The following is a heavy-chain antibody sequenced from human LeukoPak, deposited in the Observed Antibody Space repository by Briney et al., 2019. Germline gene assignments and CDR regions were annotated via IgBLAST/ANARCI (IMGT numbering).Heavy chain of an antibody. CDR2: ISYDGSNK. CDR3: AKVIPTFDY. J-gene: IGHJ4*02. CDR1: GFTFSSYA. V-gene: IGHV3-30-3*01. Sequence: GRSLRLSCAASGFTFSSYAMHWVRQAPGKGLEWVAVISYDGSNKYYADSVKGRFTISRDNSKNTLYLQMNSLRAEDTAVYYCAKVIPTFDYWGQGTLVTVSS.